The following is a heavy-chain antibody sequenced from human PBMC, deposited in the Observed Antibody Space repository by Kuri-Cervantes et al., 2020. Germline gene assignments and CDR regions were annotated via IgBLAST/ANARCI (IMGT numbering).Heavy chain of an antibody. CDR2: IIPILGTT. D-gene: IGHD3-10*01. V-gene: IGHV1-69*10. CDR1: GGTFSSYG. Sequence: SVKVSCKASGGTFSSYGISWVRQAPGQGLEWMGGIIPILGTTNYAQKFQGRVTISADKSTSTAYMELSSLRSEDTAVYYCARGTYGGVDYWGQGTLVTVSS. CDR3: ARGTYGGVDY. J-gene: IGHJ4*02.